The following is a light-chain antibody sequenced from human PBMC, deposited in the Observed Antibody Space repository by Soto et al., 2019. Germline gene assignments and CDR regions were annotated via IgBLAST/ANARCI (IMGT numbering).Light chain of an antibody. V-gene: IGKV1D-13*01. CDR2: DAS. CDR3: QHFNNYPLT. J-gene: IGKJ4*01. Sequence: AIQLTQSPSSLSASVGDRVTITCRASQGISSALAWYQQKPGKAPKSLIFDASNLEGGVPSRFTASGSGTDFTLTISSLQPEDFATYYCQHFNNYPLTFGGGTKVEIK. CDR1: QGISSA.